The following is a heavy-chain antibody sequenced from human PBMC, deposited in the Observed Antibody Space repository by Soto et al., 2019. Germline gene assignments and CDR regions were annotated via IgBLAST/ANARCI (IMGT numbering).Heavy chain of an antibody. J-gene: IGHJ5*02. CDR3: VRYASGGYRDLWDP. CDR2: LIPYNGDR. V-gene: IGHV1-18*01. Sequence: ASVKVSCKASGYTFTSYGISWVRQAPGQGLEWMGLLIPYNGDRIYAQKFQGRVILTTDTATNTAYMELGSLRSDDTAVYYCVRYASGGYRDLWDPWGQGTLVTVSS. D-gene: IGHD5-12*01. CDR1: GYTFTSYG.